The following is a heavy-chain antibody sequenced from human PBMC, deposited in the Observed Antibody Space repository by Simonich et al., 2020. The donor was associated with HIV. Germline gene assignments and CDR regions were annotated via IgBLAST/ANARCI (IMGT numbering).Heavy chain of an antibody. CDR3: AKDKGAYYGSGSPVY. CDR1: GFTFDDYA. V-gene: IGHV3-9*01. CDR2: ISRNSWSR. J-gene: IGHJ4*02. Sequence: EVQLVESGGGLVQPGRSLRLSCAASGFTFDDYAMHWVRQAPGKGVGWVAGISRNSWSRGYADSVKGRFTISRGNAKNSLYLQMNSLRAEDTALYYCAKDKGAYYGSGSPVYWGQGTLVTVSS. D-gene: IGHD3-10*01.